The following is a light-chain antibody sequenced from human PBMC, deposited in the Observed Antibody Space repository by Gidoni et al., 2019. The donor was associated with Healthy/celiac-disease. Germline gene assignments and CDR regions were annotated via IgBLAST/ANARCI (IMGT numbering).Light chain of an antibody. CDR3: QQRSNWPPYT. CDR1: QSVSSY. J-gene: IGKJ2*01. CDR2: DAS. V-gene: IGKV3-11*01. Sequence: EIALTQSPATLSSSPGERATLSCRASQSVSSYLAWYQQKPGQAPRLLIYDASNRATGIPARFSGSGSGTDFTLTISSLEPEDFAVYYCQQRSNWPPYTFGQGTKLESK.